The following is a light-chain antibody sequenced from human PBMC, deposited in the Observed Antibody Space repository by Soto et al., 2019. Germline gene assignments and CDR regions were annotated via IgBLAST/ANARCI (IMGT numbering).Light chain of an antibody. CDR3: QSYDSSLSQGV. J-gene: IGLJ1*01. CDR1: SSNIGAGYD. V-gene: IGLV1-40*01. CDR2: GNS. Sequence: QSVLTQPPSVSGAPGQRVPISCTGSSSNIGAGYDVHWYQQLPGTAPKLLIYGNSNRPSGVPDRFSGSKSGTSASLAITGLQAEDEADYYCQSYDSSLSQGVFGTGTKLTVL.